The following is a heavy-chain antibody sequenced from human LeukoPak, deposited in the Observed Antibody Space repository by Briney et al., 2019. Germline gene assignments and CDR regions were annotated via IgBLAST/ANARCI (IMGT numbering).Heavy chain of an antibody. Sequence: GGSLRLSCAASGFTFGSYAMSWVRQAPEKGLEFVSGIYENGGTTYYADSVKGRFSISRDNSKNTLYLQMDSLRGEDTAVYYCAKGYSAHFDYWGQGALVTVSS. CDR3: AKGYSAHFDY. V-gene: IGHV3-23*01. CDR1: GFTFGSYA. CDR2: IYENGGTT. D-gene: IGHD2-21*01. J-gene: IGHJ4*02.